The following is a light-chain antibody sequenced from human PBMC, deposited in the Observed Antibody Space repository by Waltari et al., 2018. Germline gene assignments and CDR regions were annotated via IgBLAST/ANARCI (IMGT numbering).Light chain of an antibody. V-gene: IGKV1-39*01. Sequence: DIQMTQSPSSLSASIGDRVTITCRTSRSINSFLNWYQQKPGKAPKPLIYAASNLQTDVPSRFSGSGSGTEYTLTISSLQPEDFATYYCQQSYGTPPNGFGQGTRLDI. CDR3: QQSYGTPPNG. J-gene: IGKJ5*01. CDR1: RSINSF. CDR2: AAS.